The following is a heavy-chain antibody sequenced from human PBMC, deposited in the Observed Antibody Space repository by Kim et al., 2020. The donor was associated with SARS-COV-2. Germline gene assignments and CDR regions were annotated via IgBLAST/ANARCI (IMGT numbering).Heavy chain of an antibody. Sequence: SETLSLTCTVSGGSVSSGSYYWSWIRQPPGKGLEWIGYIYYSGSTNYNPSLKSRVTISVDTSKNQFSLKLSSVTAADTAVYYCARGWDYYGSGTTADAFDIWGQGTMVTVSS. CDR3: ARGWDYYGSGTTADAFDI. J-gene: IGHJ3*02. CDR2: IYYSGST. D-gene: IGHD3-10*01. CDR1: GGSVSSGSYY. V-gene: IGHV4-61*01.